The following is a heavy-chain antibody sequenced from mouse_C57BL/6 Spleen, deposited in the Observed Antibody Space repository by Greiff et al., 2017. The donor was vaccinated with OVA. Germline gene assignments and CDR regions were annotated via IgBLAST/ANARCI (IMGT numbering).Heavy chain of an antibody. CDR1: GYSITSGYD. Sequence: VQLKESGPGMVKPSQSLSLTCTVTGYSITSGYDWHWIRHFPGNNLEWMGYISYSGSTDYNPSLQSRVSITHDPSQTPFFLPLSSVTPEDTATYYCARDHGRGPRGYFDVWGTGTTLTVSS. J-gene: IGHJ1*03. V-gene: IGHV3-1*01. CDR3: ARDHGRGPRGYFDV. CDR2: ISYSGST.